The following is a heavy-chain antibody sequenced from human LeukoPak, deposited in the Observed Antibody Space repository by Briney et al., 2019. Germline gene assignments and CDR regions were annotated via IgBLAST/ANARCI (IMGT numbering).Heavy chain of an antibody. J-gene: IGHJ4*02. CDR2: IIVSGGST. Sequence: RGSLRLSCAASGFTFSSYAMSWVRQAPGGGLDWVSAIIVSGGSTYYADSVKGRFTISRDNSKNTLYLQMNSLRAEDTAVYYCAREGYCSSTSCYREFDYWGQGTLVTVST. D-gene: IGHD2-2*01. V-gene: IGHV3-23*01. CDR1: GFTFSSYA. CDR3: AREGYCSSTSCYREFDY.